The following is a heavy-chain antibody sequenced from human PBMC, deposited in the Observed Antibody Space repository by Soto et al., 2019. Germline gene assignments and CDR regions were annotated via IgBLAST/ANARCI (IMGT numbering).Heavy chain of an antibody. CDR1: GFTFSSYA. CDR3: AKYCSSTSCLVVYGMDV. J-gene: IGHJ6*02. V-gene: IGHV3-23*01. CDR2: ISGSGGTT. Sequence: EVQLLESGGGLVQPGGSLRLSCAASGFTFSSYAMSWVRQAPGKGLEWVSAISGSGGTTYYTDSVKGRFTISRDNSKNTLYLQMTRLRVEDTAVYYCAKYCSSTSCLVVYGMDVWGQGTTVTVSS. D-gene: IGHD2-2*01.